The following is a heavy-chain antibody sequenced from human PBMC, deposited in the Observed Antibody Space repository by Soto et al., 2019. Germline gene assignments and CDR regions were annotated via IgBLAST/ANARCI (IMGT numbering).Heavy chain of an antibody. CDR3: ARTYCTTTACQAHGIDV. J-gene: IGHJ6*02. CDR1: GGSFSGYY. Sequence: LSLTCAVYGGSFSGYYWSWIRQPPGKGLEWIGEINHIGSTNYNPSLKSRVTISVDTSKDQFSLKRSSVTAADTAVYFCARTYCTTTACQAHGIDVWGQGTTVTVSS. CDR2: INHIGST. V-gene: IGHV4-34*01. D-gene: IGHD4-4*01.